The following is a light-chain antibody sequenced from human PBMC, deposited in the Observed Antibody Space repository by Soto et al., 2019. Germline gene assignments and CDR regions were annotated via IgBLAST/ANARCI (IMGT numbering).Light chain of an antibody. CDR2: DAS. CDR3: QQYNSYPYT. CDR1: QSISSW. V-gene: IGKV1-5*01. J-gene: IGKJ2*01. Sequence: DIQMTQSPSTLSASVGDRVTITCRASQSISSWLAWYQQKPGKAPKLLIYDASSLESAVPSRFSGSGSGTEFTLTISSLQHDDFATYYCQQYNSYPYTFGQGTKLEIK.